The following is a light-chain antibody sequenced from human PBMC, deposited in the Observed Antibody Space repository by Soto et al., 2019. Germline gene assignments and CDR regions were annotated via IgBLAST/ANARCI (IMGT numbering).Light chain of an antibody. CDR3: QSYDNSLSGHVV. CDR2: DNN. J-gene: IGLJ2*01. Sequence: QYVLTQPPSVSGAPGQRVTISCTGSSSNIGALYDVNWYQQLPGTAPKLLIYDNNNRPSGVPDRFSCSKSGTSASLAITGLQVEDEADYYCQSYDNSLSGHVVFGGGTKLTVL. V-gene: IGLV1-40*01. CDR1: SSNIGALYD.